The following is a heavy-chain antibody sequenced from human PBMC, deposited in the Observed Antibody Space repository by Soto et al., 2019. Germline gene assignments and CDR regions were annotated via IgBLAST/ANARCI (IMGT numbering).Heavy chain of an antibody. V-gene: IGHV5-51*01. D-gene: IGHD3-10*01. CDR3: ARPGLSSGRGGYYYGMDV. CDR2: IYPGDSDT. J-gene: IGHJ6*02. CDR1: GYSLTSYW. Sequence: PGESLKISCKGSGYSLTSYWIGWVRQMPGKGLEWMGIIYPGDSDTRYSPSFQGQVTISADKSISTAYLQWSSLKASDTAMYYCARPGLSSGRGGYYYGMDVWGQGTTVTVSS.